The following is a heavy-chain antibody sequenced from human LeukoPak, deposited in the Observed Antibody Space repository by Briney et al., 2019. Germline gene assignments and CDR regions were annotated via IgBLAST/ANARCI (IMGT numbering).Heavy chain of an antibody. Sequence: GGSLRLSCAASGFTFSSYAMSWVRQAPGKGLEWVSAISSSGGTTYYADSVKGRFTISRDNSKNTLYLQMNSLRAEDTAVYYCAKDTYDSDAFDIWGQGTVVTVFS. J-gene: IGHJ3*02. V-gene: IGHV3-23*01. CDR2: ISSSGGTT. CDR3: AKDTYDSDAFDI. D-gene: IGHD3-22*01. CDR1: GFTFSSYA.